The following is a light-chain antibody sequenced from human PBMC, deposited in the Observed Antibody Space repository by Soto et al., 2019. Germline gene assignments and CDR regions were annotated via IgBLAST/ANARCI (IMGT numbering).Light chain of an antibody. CDR1: QSVSTR. Sequence: DIQMTQSPSSLSASVGDRVTIICRASQSVSTRLAWYQQKPGKAPKVLIYDASSWAGGVPSRFTGSGSGTEFTLTINSRQPDDFETYYCQQYRVYWTFGQGNKVEIK. J-gene: IGKJ1*01. V-gene: IGKV1-5*02. CDR2: DAS. CDR3: QQYRVYWT.